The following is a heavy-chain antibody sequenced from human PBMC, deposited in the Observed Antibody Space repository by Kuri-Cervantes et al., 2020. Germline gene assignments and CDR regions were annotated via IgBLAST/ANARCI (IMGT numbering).Heavy chain of an antibody. D-gene: IGHD2-15*01. J-gene: IGHJ6*02. V-gene: IGHV3-30*18. CDR2: ISSDGSNK. CDR3: AKEVQLLPYYYYGMDV. Sequence: GGSLRLSCAASGFTFSSYGMHWVRQAPGKGLEYVAFISSDGSNKWFTDSVKGRFTISRDNSKNTLYLQMNSLRAEDTAVYYRAKEVQLLPYYYYGMDVWGQGTTVTVSS. CDR1: GFTFSSYG.